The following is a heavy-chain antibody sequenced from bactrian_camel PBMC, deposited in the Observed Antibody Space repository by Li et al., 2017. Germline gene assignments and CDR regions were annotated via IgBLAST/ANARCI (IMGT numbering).Heavy chain of an antibody. CDR2: IQDDGAK. V-gene: IGHV3S55*01. Sequence: QLVESGGGSVQDGGSLSLSCATRGYTRRSGCLAWFRQVPGKEREMVAQIQDDGAKHYDSTAEGRFTISKDAAKDTLDLRMTSLKPEDSGMYYCAVDGPVAFCSDYPSDFRGWGQGTQVTVS. CDR1: GYTRRSGC. CDR3: AVDGPVAFCSDYPSDFRG. J-gene: IGHJ4*01. D-gene: IGHD2*01.